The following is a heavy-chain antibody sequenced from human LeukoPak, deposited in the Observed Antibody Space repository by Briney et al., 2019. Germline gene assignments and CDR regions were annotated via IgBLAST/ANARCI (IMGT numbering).Heavy chain of an antibody. CDR2: IYHSGST. V-gene: IGHV4-30-2*01. CDR1: GGSISSGGYY. J-gene: IGHJ4*02. Sequence: PSETLSLTCTVSGGSISSGGYYWSWIRQPPGKGLEWIGYIYHSGSTYCNPSLKSRVTISVDRSKNQFSLKLSSVTAADTAVYYCARHYGSGTYPLDYWGQGTLVTVSS. D-gene: IGHD3-10*01. CDR3: ARHYGSGTYPLDY.